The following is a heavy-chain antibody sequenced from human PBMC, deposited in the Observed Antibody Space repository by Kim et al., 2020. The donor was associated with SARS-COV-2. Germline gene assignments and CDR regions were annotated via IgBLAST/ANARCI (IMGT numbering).Heavy chain of an antibody. J-gene: IGHJ4*02. CDR3: AKVPGQQPWLYYFDY. CDR1: GFTFSSYA. D-gene: IGHD6-13*01. V-gene: IGHV3-23*01. CDR2: ISGSGGST. Sequence: GGSLRLSCAASGFTFSSYAMSWVRQAPGKGLEWVSAISGSGGSTYYADSVKGRFTISRDNSKNTLYLQMNSLRAEDTAVYYCAKVPGQQPWLYYFDYWGQGTLVTVSS.